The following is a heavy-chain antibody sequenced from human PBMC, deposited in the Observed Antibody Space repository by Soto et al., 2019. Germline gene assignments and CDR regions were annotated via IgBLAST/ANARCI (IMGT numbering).Heavy chain of an antibody. J-gene: IGHJ6*02. V-gene: IGHV3-30-3*01. CDR3: AAGVPAAKRYYYYGMDV. D-gene: IGHD2-2*01. CDR2: ISYDGSNK. Sequence: QVQLVESGGGVVQPGRSLRLSCAASGFTFSSYAMHWVRQAPGKGLEWVAVISYDGSNKYYADSVKGRFTISRDNSKNTLYLQMNSLRAEDTAVYYCAAGVPAAKRYYYYGMDVWGQGTTVTVSS. CDR1: GFTFSSYA.